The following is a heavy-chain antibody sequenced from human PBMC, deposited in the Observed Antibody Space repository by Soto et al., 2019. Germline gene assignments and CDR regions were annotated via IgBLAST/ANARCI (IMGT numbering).Heavy chain of an antibody. CDR3: ARHIVVSTGSWFDP. CDR1: GGSLSSYY. J-gene: IGHJ5*02. V-gene: IGHV4-59*08. CDR2: IYYSGST. Sequence: SETLSLTCTVSGGSLSSYYWSWIRQPPGKGLEWIGYIYYSGSTNYNPSLKSRFTISVDTSKNQFSLKLSSVTAADTAVYYCARHIVVSTGSWFDPWGQGTLVTVSS. D-gene: IGHD2-15*01.